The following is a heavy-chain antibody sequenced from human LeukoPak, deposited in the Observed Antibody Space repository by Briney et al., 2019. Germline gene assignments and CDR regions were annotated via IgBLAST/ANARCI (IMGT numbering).Heavy chain of an antibody. D-gene: IGHD2-2*01. J-gene: IGHJ3*02. CDR1: GLTFTNYA. CDR3: AKELWERSGTFDI. Sequence: GGSLRLSCAASGLTFTNYAMNWVRQAPGKGLEWVSGISGSGVTTYYADSVKGRFTISRDNSKNTLFLQMKSLRAEDTAVYYCAKELWERSGTFDIRGQGTMVTVSS. CDR2: ISGSGVTT. V-gene: IGHV3-23*01.